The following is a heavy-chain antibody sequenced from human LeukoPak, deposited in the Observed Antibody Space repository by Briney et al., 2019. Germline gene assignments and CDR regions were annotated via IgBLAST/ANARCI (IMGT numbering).Heavy chain of an antibody. CDR1: GFTFSSYA. CDR3: ARYYYDSSGYYSVLYGMDV. J-gene: IGHJ6*02. Sequence: PGGSLRLSCAASGFTFSSYAMSWVRQAPGKGLEWVSAISGSGGSTYYADSVKGRFTISRDNSKNTLYLQMNSLRAEDTAVYYCARYYYDSSGYYSVLYGMDVWGQGTTVTVSS. V-gene: IGHV3-23*01. CDR2: ISGSGGST. D-gene: IGHD3-22*01.